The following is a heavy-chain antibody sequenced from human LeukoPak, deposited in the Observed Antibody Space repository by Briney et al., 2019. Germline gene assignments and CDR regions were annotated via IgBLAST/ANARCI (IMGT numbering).Heavy chain of an antibody. Sequence: GGSLRLSCAASGFTFSSYSMNWVRQAPGKGLEWVSSISSSSSYIYYADSVKGRFTISRDNAKNSLYLQMNSLRVEDTAIYFCARDKPFGGLGSHFDYWGQGTLVTVSS. CDR2: ISSSSSYI. CDR1: GFTFSSYS. CDR3: ARDKPFGGLGSHFDY. D-gene: IGHD3-10*01. V-gene: IGHV3-21*01. J-gene: IGHJ4*02.